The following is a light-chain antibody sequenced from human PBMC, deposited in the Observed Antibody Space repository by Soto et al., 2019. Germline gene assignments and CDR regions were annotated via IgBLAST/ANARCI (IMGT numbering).Light chain of an antibody. J-gene: IGKJ1*01. CDR2: GAS. Sequence: EIVLTQSPGTLSLSPGERATLSCRASQSVSGSYLAWYQQKPGQAPRLLIYGASSRATGIPDRFSGTGSGTDFTLTISRLEPEDFAVYYCHQRSNWPWTFGQGTKVEV. CDR1: QSVSGSY. CDR3: HQRSNWPWT. V-gene: IGKV3D-20*02.